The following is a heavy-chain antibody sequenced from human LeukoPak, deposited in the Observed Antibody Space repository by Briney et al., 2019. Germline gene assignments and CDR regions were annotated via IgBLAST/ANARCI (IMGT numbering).Heavy chain of an antibody. J-gene: IGHJ4*02. CDR2: INHSGST. CDR3: TSGYSYDLNY. V-gene: IGHV4-34*01. Sequence: PSETLSLTCSVSGGSISSYYWSWIRQPPGKGLEWIGEINHSGSTNYNPSLKSRVTISVDTSKNQFSLKLSSVTAADTAVYYCTSGYSYDLNYWGQGTLVTVSS. CDR1: GGSISSYY. D-gene: IGHD5-18*01.